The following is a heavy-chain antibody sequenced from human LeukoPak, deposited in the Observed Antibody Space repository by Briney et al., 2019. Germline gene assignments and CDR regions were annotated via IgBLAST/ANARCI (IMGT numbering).Heavy chain of an antibody. J-gene: IGHJ3*01. D-gene: IGHD1-26*01. CDR2: IDQGGSTK. V-gene: IGHV3-7*01. Sequence: GGSLRLSCAAYGFTFNTYWMIWVRQAPGKGLEWVANIDQGGSTKYYVDSLKGRFTISRDNAKNSLYLQMNSLRAEDTAVYYCVRDKGGRSGAIYYDAFDVWGQGTMVTVSS. CDR1: GFTFNTYW. CDR3: VRDKGGRSGAIYYDAFDV.